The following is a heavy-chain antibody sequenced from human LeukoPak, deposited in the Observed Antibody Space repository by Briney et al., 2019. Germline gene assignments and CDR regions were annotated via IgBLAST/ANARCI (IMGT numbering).Heavy chain of an antibody. Sequence: PGGSLRLSCVASGFTFSSYWMHWVRQAPGKGLVWVSRINSDGSSTKCADSVKGRFTISGDNAKNTLYLQMNSLRAEDTAVYYCAALDHGHDYWGQGTLVTVSS. CDR3: AALDHGHDY. V-gene: IGHV3-74*03. CDR1: GFTFSSYW. J-gene: IGHJ4*02. CDR2: INSDGSST.